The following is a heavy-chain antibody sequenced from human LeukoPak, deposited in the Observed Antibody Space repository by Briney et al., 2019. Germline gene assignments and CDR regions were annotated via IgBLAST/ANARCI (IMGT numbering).Heavy chain of an antibody. D-gene: IGHD3-10*01. CDR3: ARSITMVPENWFDP. CDR1: GGSTSSSGYY. J-gene: IGHJ5*02. V-gene: IGHV4-39*01. CDR2: IYYSGST. Sequence: PSETLSLTCTVSGGSTSSSGYYWGWIRQPPGKGLEWIGSIYYSGSTYYNPSLKSRVTISVDTSKNQFSLKLSSVTAADTAVYYCARSITMVPENWFDPWGQGTLVTVSS.